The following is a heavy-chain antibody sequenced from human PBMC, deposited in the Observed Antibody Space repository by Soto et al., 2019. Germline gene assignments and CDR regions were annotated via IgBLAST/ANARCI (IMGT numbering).Heavy chain of an antibody. D-gene: IGHD2-15*01. V-gene: IGHV1-69*01. J-gene: IGHJ6*02. CDR1: GGSLTNYG. CDR2: IIPVFATT. CDR3: ARGLYCSDNNSYLYSGYYGMDV. Sequence: QVHLVQYGAEAKKPGSSVKISCKASGGSLTNYGISWVRQAPGQGLEWMGGIIPVFATTNYAPRLQGRLTITADESTTKAFMELSSLGPEYTAVYYCARGLYCSDNNSYLYSGYYGMDVWGQGTTVTVSS.